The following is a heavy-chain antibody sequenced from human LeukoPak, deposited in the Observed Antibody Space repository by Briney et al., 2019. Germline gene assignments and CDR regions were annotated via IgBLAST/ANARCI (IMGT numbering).Heavy chain of an antibody. CDR2: ISSSSSYI. CDR1: GFTFSTYW. CDR3: AGDRSSWLDY. Sequence: GGSLRLSCAASGFTFSTYWMTWVRQAPEKGLEWVSSISSSSSYIYYADSVKGRFTISRDNAKNSLYLQMNSLRAEDTAVYYCAGDRSSWLDYWGQGTLVTVSS. V-gene: IGHV3-21*01. D-gene: IGHD6-13*01. J-gene: IGHJ4*02.